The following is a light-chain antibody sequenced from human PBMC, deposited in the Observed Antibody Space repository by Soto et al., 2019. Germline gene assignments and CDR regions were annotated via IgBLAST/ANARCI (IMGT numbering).Light chain of an antibody. CDR2: DAS. CDR3: QQYHRYSRT. Sequence: DMQMTQSPSSLSASVGDIVTITCQASQDIRIYLNWLQQKPGKAPKLLIYDASSLHSGVPSRFTGSGFGTEFALTISSLQPEDFATYYCQQYHRYSRTFGQGTKVDIK. CDR1: QDIRIY. J-gene: IGKJ1*01. V-gene: IGKV1-16*01.